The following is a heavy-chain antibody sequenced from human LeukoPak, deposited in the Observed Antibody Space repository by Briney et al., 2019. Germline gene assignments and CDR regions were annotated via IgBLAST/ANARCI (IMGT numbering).Heavy chain of an antibody. J-gene: IGHJ4*02. CDR2: IIPIFGTA. CDR1: GGTFSSYA. D-gene: IGHD2-2*01. CDR3: ASGHEGYQLLLFDY. Sequence: SVKVSCKAPGGTFSSYAISWVRQAPGQGLEWMGGIIPIFGTANYAQKFQGRVTITADKSTSTAYMELSSLRSEDTAVYYCASGHEGYQLLLFDYWGQGTLVTVSS. V-gene: IGHV1-69*06.